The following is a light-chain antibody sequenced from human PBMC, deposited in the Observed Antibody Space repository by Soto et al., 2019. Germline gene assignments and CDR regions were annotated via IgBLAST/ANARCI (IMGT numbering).Light chain of an antibody. CDR1: QSISSW. Sequence: DIQMTQSPSTLSASVGDRVTITCRASQSISSWLAWYQQKPGKAPKLLIYDASSLESGVPSRFSGSGSGTESTLTISSLQPDDFATYYCRQYNSYWTFGQGTKVDIK. CDR2: DAS. CDR3: RQYNSYWT. V-gene: IGKV1-5*01. J-gene: IGKJ1*01.